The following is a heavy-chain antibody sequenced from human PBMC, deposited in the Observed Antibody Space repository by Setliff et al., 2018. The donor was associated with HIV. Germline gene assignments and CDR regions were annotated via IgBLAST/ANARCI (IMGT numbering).Heavy chain of an antibody. CDR2: IFYTGNT. V-gene: IGHV4-59*01. D-gene: IGHD2-2*01. Sequence: SETLSLTCTVSGGSISGYYWSWIRQPPGKGLEWIGTIFYTGNTNYNPSLKSRVALSGGMSENQLFLRLTSVTAADTAVYYCVRGFCSSTTCYEDYYYMDVWGKGSTVTVSS. J-gene: IGHJ6*03. CDR3: VRGFCSSTTCYEDYYYMDV. CDR1: GGSISGYY.